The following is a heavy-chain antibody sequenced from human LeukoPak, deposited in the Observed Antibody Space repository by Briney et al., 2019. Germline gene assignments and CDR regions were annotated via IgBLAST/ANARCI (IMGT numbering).Heavy chain of an antibody. Sequence: PGGSLRLSCAASGFTFSSFSMNWVRQAPGKGLEWVSSISSSSSYIYYADSVKGRFTISRDNAKNSLYLQMNSLRAEDTAAYYCAKECGGDCYPHFDYWGQGTLVTVSS. V-gene: IGHV3-21*04. CDR2: ISSSSSYI. CDR3: AKECGGDCYPHFDY. CDR1: GFTFSSFS. D-gene: IGHD2-21*02. J-gene: IGHJ4*02.